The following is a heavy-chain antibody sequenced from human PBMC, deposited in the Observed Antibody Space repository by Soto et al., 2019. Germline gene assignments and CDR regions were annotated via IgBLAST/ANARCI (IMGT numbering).Heavy chain of an antibody. Sequence: EEPLVESGGALVQPGGSLRLSCAASGFTFNRFGMNWVRQAPGKGLEWISYISSASSTTQYAESVKGRFTISRDNARDSLYLQMSSLRVEDTAMYYCARRPLWSGLSDYYYMDVWGKGTTVTVSS. V-gene: IGHV3-48*01. D-gene: IGHD3-3*01. CDR2: ISSASSTT. J-gene: IGHJ6*03. CDR3: ARRPLWSGLSDYYYMDV. CDR1: GFTFNRFG.